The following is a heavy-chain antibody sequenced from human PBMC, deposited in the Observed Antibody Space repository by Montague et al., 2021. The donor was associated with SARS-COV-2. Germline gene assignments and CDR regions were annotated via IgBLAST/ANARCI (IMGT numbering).Heavy chain of an antibody. J-gene: IGHJ4*02. CDR2: INYSGTT. V-gene: IGHV4-39*01. Sequence: SETLSLTCIVSGGSITDRTYYWGCIRQSPGKGLEWIGAINYSGTTYYNPSLKSRVTISLDTAKNQFSLKMTSVTAADTAVYYCARHWGIAAAGNWGQGTLVTVSS. D-gene: IGHD6-13*01. CDR1: GGSITDRTYY. CDR3: ARHWGIAAAGN.